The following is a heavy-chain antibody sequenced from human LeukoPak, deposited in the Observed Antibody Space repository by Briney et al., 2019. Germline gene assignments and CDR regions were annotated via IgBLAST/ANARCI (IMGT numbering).Heavy chain of an antibody. Sequence: RGESLKISCKGSGYSFTNYWIGWVRQMPGRGLEWLGIISSGDSDTRYSPSFQGQVTISADKSISTAYLQWSSLKASDTAMYYCARTTSGSWSDALDVWGQGTTVTVSS. D-gene: IGHD3-10*01. CDR2: ISSGDSDT. CDR3: ARTTSGSWSDALDV. V-gene: IGHV5-51*01. CDR1: GYSFTNYW. J-gene: IGHJ6*02.